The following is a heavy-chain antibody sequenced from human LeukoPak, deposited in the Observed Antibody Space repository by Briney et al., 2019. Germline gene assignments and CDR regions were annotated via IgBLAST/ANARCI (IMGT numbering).Heavy chain of an antibody. J-gene: IGHJ4*02. CDR1: GGSISSGLYY. V-gene: IGHV4-61*02. Sequence: SETLSLTCTVSGGSISSGLYYWSWIRQPAGKGLEWIGRIYTSGSTNYNPSLKSRVTISLDTSKNQFSLKLSSVTAADTAVYYCARKRPWGLSRYFDYWGQGTLVTISS. CDR2: IYTSGST. D-gene: IGHD7-27*01. CDR3: ARKRPWGLSRYFDY.